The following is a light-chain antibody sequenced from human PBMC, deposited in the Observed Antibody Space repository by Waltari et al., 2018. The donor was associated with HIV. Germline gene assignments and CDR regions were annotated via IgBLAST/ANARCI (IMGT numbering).Light chain of an antibody. CDR1: QSVGSN. CDR3: HQYNNWPQT. CDR2: GAS. V-gene: IGKV3-15*01. Sequence: EIVMTQSPATLSVSPGERATLSCRASQSVGSNLAWYQQKPGQAPRVLIYGASTRATGIPARFSGSGSGTEFTLTISSLQSEDFAVYYCHQYNNWPQTFGQGTKVEIK. J-gene: IGKJ1*01.